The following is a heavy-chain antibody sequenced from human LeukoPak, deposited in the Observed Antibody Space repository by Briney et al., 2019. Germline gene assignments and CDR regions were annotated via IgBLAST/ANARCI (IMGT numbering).Heavy chain of an antibody. Sequence: GGSLRLSCAASGFTFSSYEINWVLQAPGKGLEWVSYISSGGSTIYYADSVKGRFTISRDNAKNSLYLQMNSLRAEDTAVYYCAELGITMIGGVWGKGTTVTISS. CDR3: AELGITMIGGV. CDR2: ISSGGSTI. D-gene: IGHD3-10*02. J-gene: IGHJ6*04. V-gene: IGHV3-48*03. CDR1: GFTFSSYE.